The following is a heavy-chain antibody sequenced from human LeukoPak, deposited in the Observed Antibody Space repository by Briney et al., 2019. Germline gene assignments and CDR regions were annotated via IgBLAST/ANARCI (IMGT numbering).Heavy chain of an antibody. CDR1: GYSISSGYY. Sequence: SETPSFTCAVSGYSISSGYYWGWIRQPPGKGLEWIGSINHSGSTYYNPSLKSRVTISVDTSKNQFSLKLSSVTAADTAVYYCARPYNWNDVHDAFDIWAKGQWSPSLQ. CDR3: ARPYNWNDVHDAFDI. CDR2: INHSGST. D-gene: IGHD1-1*01. V-gene: IGHV4-38-2*01. J-gene: IGHJ3*02.